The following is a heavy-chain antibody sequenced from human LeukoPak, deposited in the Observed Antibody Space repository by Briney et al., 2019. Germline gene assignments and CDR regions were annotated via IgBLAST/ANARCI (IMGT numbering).Heavy chain of an antibody. Sequence: GASVKVSCKVSGYTLTEISMHWVRQAPGKWLELMGGFDPEDGETIYAQKFQGRVTMTEDTSTDTAYMELSSLRSEDTAVYYCALNGYFLGVAFDIWGQGTMVTVSS. CDR3: ALNGYFLGVAFDI. J-gene: IGHJ3*02. D-gene: IGHD3-22*01. V-gene: IGHV1-24*01. CDR2: FDPEDGET. CDR1: GYTLTEIS.